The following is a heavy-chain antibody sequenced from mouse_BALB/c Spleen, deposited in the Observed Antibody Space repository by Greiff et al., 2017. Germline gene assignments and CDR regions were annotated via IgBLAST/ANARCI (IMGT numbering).Heavy chain of an antibody. V-gene: IGHV3-2*02. CDR3: ARGWDDGYCLFDY. J-gene: IGHJ2*01. D-gene: IGHD2-3*01. CDR1: GYSITSDYA. Sequence: EVKLMESGPGLVKPSQSLSLTCTVTGYSITSDYAWNWLRQFPGNKLEWMGYISYSGSTSYNPSLKSRISITRDTSKNQFFLQLNSVTTEDTATYYCARGWDDGYCLFDYWGQGTTRTVAS. CDR2: ISYSGST.